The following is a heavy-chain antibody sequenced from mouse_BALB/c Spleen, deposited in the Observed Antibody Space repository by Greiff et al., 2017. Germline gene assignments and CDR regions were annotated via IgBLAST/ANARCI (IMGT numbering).Heavy chain of an antibody. V-gene: IGHV1-54*01. J-gene: IGHJ2*01. CDR2: INPGSGGT. CDR1: GYAFTNYL. D-gene: IGHD4-1*01. CDR3: ARSLTGTYYFDY. Sequence: VQLQQSGAELVRPGTSVKVSCKASGYAFTNYLIEWVKQRPGQGLEWIGVINPGSGGTNYNEKFKGKATLTTDKSSSTAYMQLSSLTSDDSAVYFCARSLTGTYYFDYWGQGTTLTVSS.